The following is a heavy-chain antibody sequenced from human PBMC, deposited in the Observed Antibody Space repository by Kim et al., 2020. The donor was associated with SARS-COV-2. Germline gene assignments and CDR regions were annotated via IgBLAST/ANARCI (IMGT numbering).Heavy chain of an antibody. CDR3: ARISTRWSPFDY. J-gene: IGHJ4*02. D-gene: IGHD2-2*01. V-gene: IGHV4-59*01. Sequence: NNTPSRKQRVTISVDTSKNQFSLKLTSVTAADTAMYYCARISTRWSPFDYWGQGTLVTVSS.